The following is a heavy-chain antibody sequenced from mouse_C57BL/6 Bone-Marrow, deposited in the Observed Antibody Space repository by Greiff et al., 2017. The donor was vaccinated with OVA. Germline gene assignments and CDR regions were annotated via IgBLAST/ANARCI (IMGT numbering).Heavy chain of an antibody. V-gene: IGHV1-64*01. CDR2: IHPNSGST. D-gene: IGHD3-1*01. CDR3: ASFFTARATSGVYYAMHY. J-gene: IGHJ4*01. Sequence: QVQLQQPGAELVKPGASVKLSCKASGYTFTSYWMHWVKQRPGQGLEWIGMIHPNSGSTNYNEKFKSKATLTVDKSSSTAYMQLSSLTSEDSAVYYCASFFTARATSGVYYAMHYWGQGTSVTVSS. CDR1: GYTFTSYW.